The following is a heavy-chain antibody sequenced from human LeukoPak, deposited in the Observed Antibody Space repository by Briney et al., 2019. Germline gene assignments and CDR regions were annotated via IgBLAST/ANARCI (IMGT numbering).Heavy chain of an antibody. CDR1: GYSISSGYN. J-gene: IGHJ4*02. Sequence: SETLSLTCTVSGYSISSGYNWDWIRQPPGKGLEWIGSIYHSGSTYHNLSLKSRVTITVDTSKNQFSLKLSSVAAADTAVYYCARGQYLVYWGQGTRVTVST. V-gene: IGHV4-38-2*02. CDR3: ARGQYLVY. D-gene: IGHD2-2*01. CDR2: IYHSGST.